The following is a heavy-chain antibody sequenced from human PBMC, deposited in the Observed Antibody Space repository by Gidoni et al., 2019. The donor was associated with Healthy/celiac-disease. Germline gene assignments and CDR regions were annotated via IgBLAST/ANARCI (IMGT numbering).Heavy chain of an antibody. J-gene: IGHJ3*02. V-gene: IGHV4-38-2*01. CDR2: IYHSGST. Sequence: QVQLQESGPGLVKPSETLSLTCAVSGYSISSGYYWGWIRQPPGKGLEWIGSIYHSGSTYYNPSLKSRVTISVDTSKNQFSLKLSSVTAADTAVYYCARRLYYYDSSGHDAFDIWGQGTMVTVSS. CDR3: ARRLYYYDSSGHDAFDI. D-gene: IGHD3-22*01. CDR1: GYSISSGYY.